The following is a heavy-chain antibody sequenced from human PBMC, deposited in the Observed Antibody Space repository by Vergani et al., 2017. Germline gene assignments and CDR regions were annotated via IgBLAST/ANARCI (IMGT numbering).Heavy chain of an antibody. CDR1: GFNFSSYW. D-gene: IGHD6-13*01. V-gene: IGHV3-74*02. J-gene: IGHJ4*02. CDR3: ARVAAAGTVGSPSPDY. CDR2: INSDGSST. Sequence: EVQLVESGGGLVQPGGSLRLSCAASGFNFSSYWMHWVRQAPGKGLVGVSRINSDGSSTSYADSVKGRFTISRDKAKTTLYLQMNSLRAEDTAVYYCARVAAAGTVGSPSPDYWGQGTLVTVSS.